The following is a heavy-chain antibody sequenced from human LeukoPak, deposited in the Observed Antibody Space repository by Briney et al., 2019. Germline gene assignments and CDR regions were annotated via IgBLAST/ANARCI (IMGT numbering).Heavy chain of an antibody. Sequence: PGGPLRLSCAASGFTFSDYYMSWIRQAPGKGLEWVSYISGSSSTIYYADSVKGRFTISRDNAKNSLYLQMNSLRAEDTAVYYCARALFEADRGYDSSGFFQHWGQGTLVTVSS. CDR1: GFTFSDYY. V-gene: IGHV3-11*01. CDR3: ARALFEADRGYDSSGFFQH. D-gene: IGHD3-22*01. CDR2: ISGSSSTI. J-gene: IGHJ1*01.